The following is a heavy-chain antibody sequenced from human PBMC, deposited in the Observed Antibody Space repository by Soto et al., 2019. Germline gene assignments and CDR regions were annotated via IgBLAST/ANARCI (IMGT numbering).Heavy chain of an antibody. D-gene: IGHD3-22*01. CDR1: GGSISSGGYY. CDR3: ARGRYDSSGYYLDAFDI. Sequence: QVQLQESGPGLVKPSQTLSLTCTVSGGSISSGGYYWSWIRQHPGKGLEWIGYIYYSGSTYYNPSLKSRVTISVDTSKNQFSLKLSSVTAADTAVYYWARGRYDSSGYYLDAFDIWGQGTMVTVSS. V-gene: IGHV4-31*03. J-gene: IGHJ3*02. CDR2: IYYSGST.